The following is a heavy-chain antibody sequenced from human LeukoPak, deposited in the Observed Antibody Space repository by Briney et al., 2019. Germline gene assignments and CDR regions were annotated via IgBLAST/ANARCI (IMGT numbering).Heavy chain of an antibody. CDR3: TRDGSGWSDS. V-gene: IGHV3-7*01. CDR2: IKEDGTEK. CDR1: GFTLDNYW. J-gene: IGHJ5*01. Sequence: PGGSLRLSCVASGFTLDNYWMSWVRQAPGKGPEWVANIKEDGTEKYYVDSVKGRFTIPRDNAKKSLYLQMNSLIPEDMAVYFCTRDGSGWSDSWGQGTLVTVSS. D-gene: IGHD3-3*01.